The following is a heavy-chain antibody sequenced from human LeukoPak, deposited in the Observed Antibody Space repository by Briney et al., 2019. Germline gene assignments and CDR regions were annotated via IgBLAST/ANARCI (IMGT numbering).Heavy chain of an antibody. CDR3: ARAHPHVDTAMSLDY. J-gene: IGHJ4*02. CDR1: GGSISSYY. Sequence: SETLSLTCTVSGGSISSYYWSWIRQPPGKGLEWIGYIYYSGSTNYNPSLKSRVTISVDTSKNQFSLKLSSVTAADTAVYYCARAHPHVDTAMSLDYWGQGTLVTVSS. D-gene: IGHD5-18*01. V-gene: IGHV4-59*01. CDR2: IYYSGST.